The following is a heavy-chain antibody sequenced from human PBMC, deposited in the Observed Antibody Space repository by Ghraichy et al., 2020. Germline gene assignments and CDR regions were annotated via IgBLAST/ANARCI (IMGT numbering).Heavy chain of an antibody. CDR3: ARRNYDTQSGYFGYFFDH. J-gene: IGHJ4*02. CDR2: VYYSGNT. Sequence: SQTRSLTCSVFGDSISSYYWSWIRQSPGRGLEWIGYVYYSGNTRYNPSLKSRVSISVNTSKNHISLNLKSVTAADSAVYYCARRNYDTQSGYFGYFFDHWGQGLLVTVSS. CDR1: GDSISSYY. V-gene: IGHV4-59*12. D-gene: IGHD3-3*01.